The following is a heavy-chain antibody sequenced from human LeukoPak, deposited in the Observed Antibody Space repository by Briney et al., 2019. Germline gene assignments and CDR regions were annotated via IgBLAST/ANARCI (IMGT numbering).Heavy chain of an antibody. CDR2: SRIKADSYIT. Sequence: PGGSLRLSCVASGFSLSDHYMDWVRQAPGKELEWVARSRIKADSYITQYAASVKGRFIISRDDSKNSLYLQMNSLRAEDTAVYYCARGAQWPYWGQGTLVTVSS. J-gene: IGHJ4*02. CDR1: GFSLSDHY. V-gene: IGHV3-72*01. D-gene: IGHD6-19*01. CDR3: ARGAQWPY.